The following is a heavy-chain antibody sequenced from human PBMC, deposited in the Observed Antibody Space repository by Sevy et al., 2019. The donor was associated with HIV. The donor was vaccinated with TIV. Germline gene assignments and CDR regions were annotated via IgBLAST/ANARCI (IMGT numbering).Heavy chain of an antibody. CDR1: GGTISRDG. J-gene: IGHJ4*02. CDR3: ARGGGSGWYYFNA. V-gene: IGHV1-69*13. Sequence: ASVKVSCKASGGTISRDGISWVRQAPGQGLEWMGGIISFFDMTNYAQKFQCRVTISADESTSTVYMELSSLRFEDTALYYCARGGGSGWYYFNAWGQGTLVTVSS. D-gene: IGHD6-19*01. CDR2: IISFFDMT.